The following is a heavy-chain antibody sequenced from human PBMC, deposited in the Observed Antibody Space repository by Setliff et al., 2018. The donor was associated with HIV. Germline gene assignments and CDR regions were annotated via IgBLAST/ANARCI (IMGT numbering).Heavy chain of an antibody. CDR1: NYSISSGSY. CDR2: VFHSGTT. Sequence: SETLSLTCAVSNYSISSGSYWAWIRQSPGKGLAWIGSVFHSGTTYYNPSLKSRLTISLDRSKNQFSLKLISVTAADAAMYYCARVRSYYGAGSPFDFWGQGALVTVSS. CDR3: ARVRSYYGAGSPFDF. J-gene: IGHJ4*02. D-gene: IGHD3-10*01. V-gene: IGHV4-38-2*01.